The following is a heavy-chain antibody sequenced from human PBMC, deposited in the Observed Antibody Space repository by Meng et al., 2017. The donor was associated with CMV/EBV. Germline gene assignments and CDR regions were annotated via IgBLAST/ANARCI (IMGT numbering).Heavy chain of an antibody. J-gene: IGHJ6*02. CDR2: IYYSGST. CDR3: ARLIAAAGLYYYYGMDV. CDR1: GGSVSSGSYY. D-gene: IGHD6-13*01. Sequence: SETLSLTCTVSGGSVSSGSYYWSWIRQPPGKGLEWIGYIYYSGSTNYNPSLKSRVTISVDTSKNQFSLKLSSVTAADTAVYYCARLIAAAGLYYYYGMDVWGQGTTVTVSS. V-gene: IGHV4-61*01.